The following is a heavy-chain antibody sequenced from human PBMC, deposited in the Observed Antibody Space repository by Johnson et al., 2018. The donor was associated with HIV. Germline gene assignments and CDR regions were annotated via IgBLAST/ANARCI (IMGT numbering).Heavy chain of an antibody. D-gene: IGHD4-17*01. J-gene: IGHJ3*02. CDR2: ISFDGSNK. CDR1: GFTFSSYS. CDR3: ARDSTPWGGDYVAYAFDI. Sequence: QEQLVESGGGVVQPGRSLRLSCAASGFTFSSYSMHWVRQAPGKGLEWVALISFDGSNKYYADSVKGRFTISRDNAKNSLYLRMNSLSAEDTAVYYCARDSTPWGGDYVAYAFDIWGQGTMVTVSS. V-gene: IGHV3-30-3*01.